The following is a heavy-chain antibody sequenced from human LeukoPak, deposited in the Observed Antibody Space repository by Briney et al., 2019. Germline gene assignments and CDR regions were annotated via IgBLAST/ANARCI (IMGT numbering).Heavy chain of an antibody. CDR1: GGSISSSSYY. CDR2: IYYSGGT. CDR3: ARGSIERIAVAGYYFDY. Sequence: SETLSLTCTVSGGSISSSSYYWGWIRQPPGKGLEWIGTIYYSGGTYYNPPLKSRVTISVDTSKNQFSLKLSSVTAADTAVYYCARGSIERIAVAGYYFDYWGQGTLVTVSS. D-gene: IGHD6-19*01. V-gene: IGHV4-39*07. J-gene: IGHJ4*02.